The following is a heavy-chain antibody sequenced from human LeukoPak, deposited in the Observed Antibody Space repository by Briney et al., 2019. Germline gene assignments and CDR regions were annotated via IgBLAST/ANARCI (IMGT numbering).Heavy chain of an antibody. V-gene: IGHV5-10-1*01. CDR2: IDPSDSYT. CDR1: GYSSTSYW. Sequence: GESLKISCKGSGYSSTSYWISWVRQMPGKGLEWMGRIDPSDSYTNYSPSFQGHVTSSVDKSISTAYLQWSSLKASDTAMYYCARRLQRHFDYWGQGTLVTVSS. CDR3: ARRLQRHFDY. D-gene: IGHD2-15*01. J-gene: IGHJ4*02.